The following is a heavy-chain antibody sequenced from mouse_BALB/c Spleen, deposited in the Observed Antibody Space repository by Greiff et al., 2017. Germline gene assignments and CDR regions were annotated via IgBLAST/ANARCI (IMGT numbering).Heavy chain of an antibody. CDR2: ISDGGSYT. J-gene: IGHJ2*01. CDR1: GFTFSDYY. Sequence: EVMLVESGGGLVKPGGSLKLSCAASGFTFSDYYMYWVRQTPEKRLEWVATISDGGSYTYYPDSVKGRFTISRDNAKNNLYLQMSSLKSEDTAMYYCARGYGNYFDYWGQGTTLTVSS. V-gene: IGHV5-4*02. D-gene: IGHD2-10*02. CDR3: ARGYGNYFDY.